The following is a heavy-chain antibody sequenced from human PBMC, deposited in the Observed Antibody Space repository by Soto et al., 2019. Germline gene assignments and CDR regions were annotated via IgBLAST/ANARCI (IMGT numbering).Heavy chain of an antibody. Sequence: QVQLQESGPGLVKPSETLSLTCTVSGGSISSYYWSWIRQPPGKGLEWIGYIYYTGSDNYNPSLKSRVTISVDTSKNQVSLKLSSVTAADTAVYYCASTVTTSTFDYWGQGTLVTGSS. D-gene: IGHD4-17*01. CDR2: IYYTGSD. V-gene: IGHV4-59*08. CDR1: GGSISSYY. J-gene: IGHJ4*02. CDR3: ASTVTTSTFDY.